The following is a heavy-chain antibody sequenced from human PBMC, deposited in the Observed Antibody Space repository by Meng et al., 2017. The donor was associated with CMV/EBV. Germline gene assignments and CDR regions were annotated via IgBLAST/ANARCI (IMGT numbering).Heavy chain of an antibody. V-gene: IGHV3-9*01. CDR3: ARGRLRFDY. D-gene: IGHD2-15*01. CDR2: ISWNSGSI. CDR1: GFTFDDYA. J-gene: IGHJ4*02. Sequence: SLKISCAASGFTFDDYAMHWVRQAPGKGLEWVSGISWNSGSIGYADSVKGRFTISRDNAKNSLYLQMNSLRAEDTAVYYCARGRLRFDYWGQGTPVTVSS.